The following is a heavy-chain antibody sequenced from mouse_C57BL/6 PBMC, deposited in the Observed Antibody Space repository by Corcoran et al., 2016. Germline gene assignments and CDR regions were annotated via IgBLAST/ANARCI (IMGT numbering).Heavy chain of an antibody. J-gene: IGHJ1*03. D-gene: IGHD1-1*01. CDR2: INPNNGGT. V-gene: IGHV1-26*01. CDR1: GYTFTDYY. Sequence: EVQLQQSGPELVKPGASVKISCKASGYTFTDYYMNWVKQSHGKSLEWIGDINPNNGGTSYNQKFKGKATLTVDKSSSTAYMELRSLTSEDSAVYYCARDYGSPKRYFDVWGTGTTVTVSS. CDR3: ARDYGSPKRYFDV.